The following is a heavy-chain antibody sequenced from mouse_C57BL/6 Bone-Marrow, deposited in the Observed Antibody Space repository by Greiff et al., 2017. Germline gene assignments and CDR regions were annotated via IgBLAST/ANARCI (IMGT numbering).Heavy chain of an antibody. V-gene: IGHV1-81*01. CDR3: ASPTVVDYYFDY. J-gene: IGHJ2*01. Sequence: VQLQESGAELARPGASVKLSCKASGYTFTSYGISWVKQRTGQGLEWIGEIYPRSGNPYYNEKFKGKATLTADTSSSTAYMGLRSLTSEDSAVYFCASPTVVDYYFDYWGQGTTLTVSS. CDR2: IYPRSGNP. D-gene: IGHD1-1*01. CDR1: GYTFTSYG.